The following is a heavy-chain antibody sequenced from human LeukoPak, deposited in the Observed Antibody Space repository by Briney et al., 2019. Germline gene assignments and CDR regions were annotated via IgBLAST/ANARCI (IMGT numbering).Heavy chain of an antibody. J-gene: IGHJ4*02. CDR3: SRAARGAYYDSSGYSPFDY. CDR2: INSVGSST. D-gene: IGHD3-22*01. CDR1: GFTFSGYW. Sequence: GGSLRLSCAASGFTFSGYWMHWVRQAPGKGLGWVSRINSVGSSTSYADLGKGGFTISRDNGKKTRYLEIKGLRAEYTAVYYVSRAARGAYYDSSGYSPFDYWGQGTLVTVSS. V-gene: IGHV3-74*01.